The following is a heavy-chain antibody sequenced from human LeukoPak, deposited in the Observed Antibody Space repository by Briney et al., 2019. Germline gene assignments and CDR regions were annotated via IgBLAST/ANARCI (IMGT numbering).Heavy chain of an antibody. CDR1: GFTFSSYG. Sequence: PGGSLRLSCAASGFTFSSYGMSWVRQAPGKGLEWVSAISGSGGSTYYADSVKGRFTISRDNSKNTLYLQMNSLRAEDTAVYYCARDELRYSYRIDYWGQGTLVTVSS. J-gene: IGHJ4*02. V-gene: IGHV3-23*01. D-gene: IGHD5-18*01. CDR2: ISGSGGST. CDR3: ARDELRYSYRIDY.